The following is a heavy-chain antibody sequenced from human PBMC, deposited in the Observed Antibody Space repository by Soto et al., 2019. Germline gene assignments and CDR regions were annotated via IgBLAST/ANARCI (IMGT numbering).Heavy chain of an antibody. CDR2: IYYSGST. V-gene: IGHV4-31*03. CDR1: GGSISSGGYY. J-gene: IGHJ4*02. CDR3: ARAGGTRLRFLEWLLYFDY. D-gene: IGHD3-3*01. Sequence: SEPLSLTCTVSGGSISSGGYYWSWIRQHPGKGLELIGYIYYSGSTYYNPSLKSRVTISVDTSKNQFSLKLSSVTAADTAVYYCARAGGTRLRFLEWLLYFDYWGQGTLVTVSS.